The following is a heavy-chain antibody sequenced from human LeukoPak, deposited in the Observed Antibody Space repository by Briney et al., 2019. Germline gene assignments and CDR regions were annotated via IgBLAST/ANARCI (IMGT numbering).Heavy chain of an antibody. CDR2: ISAYNGNT. D-gene: IGHD3-3*01. CDR3: ARSNYYDSWSGYLSAFDI. J-gene: IGHJ3*02. V-gene: IGHV1-18*01. Sequence: GASVKVSCKASGYTFTNYGISWVRQAPGQGLEWMGWISAYNGNTNYAQKLQGRVTMTTDTSTSTAYMELRSLRSDDTAVYYCARSNYYDSWSGYLSAFDIWGQGTMVTVSS. CDR1: GYTFTNYG.